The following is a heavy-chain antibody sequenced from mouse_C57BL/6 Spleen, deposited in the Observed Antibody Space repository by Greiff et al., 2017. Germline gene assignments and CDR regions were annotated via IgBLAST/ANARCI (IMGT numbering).Heavy chain of an antibody. J-gene: IGHJ4*01. CDR2: IDPSDSYT. CDR1: GYTFTSYW. CDR3: ANMGLGDAMDY. V-gene: IGHV1-69*01. D-gene: IGHD3-3*01. Sequence: QVQLKQPGAELVKPGASVKLSCKASGYTFTSYWMHWVKQRPGQGLEWIGEIDPSDSYTNYNQKFEGKSTLTVDKSSSTAYMQLSSLTSADSAVYYCANMGLGDAMDYWGQGTSVTVSS.